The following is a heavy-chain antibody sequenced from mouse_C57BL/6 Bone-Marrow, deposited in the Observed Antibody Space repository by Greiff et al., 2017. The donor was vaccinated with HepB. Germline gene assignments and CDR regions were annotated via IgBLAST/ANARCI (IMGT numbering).Heavy chain of an antibody. V-gene: IGHV14-3*01. D-gene: IGHD2-12*01. CDR3: ARGHDPDDRFAY. Sequence: VQLQQSVAELVRPGASVKLSCTASGFTIKNTCMHWVKQRPEKGLEWIGRIYPANGNTKYAPKFQGKATITADKSSNTAYLQLSSLTSEDTAIYYCARGHDPDDRFAYWGQGTLVTVSA. J-gene: IGHJ3*01. CDR1: GFTIKNTC. CDR2: IYPANGNT.